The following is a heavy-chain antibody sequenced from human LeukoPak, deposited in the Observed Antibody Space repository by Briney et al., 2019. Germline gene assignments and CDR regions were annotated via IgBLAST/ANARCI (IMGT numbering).Heavy chain of an antibody. V-gene: IGHV3-30-3*01. D-gene: IGHD6-19*01. CDR1: GFTFSIYD. J-gene: IGHJ4*02. CDR2: ISYDGSNK. Sequence: GRSLRLSCAASGFTFSIYDMHWVRQAPGRGLEWVAVISYDGSNKYYVDSVKGRFTISRDNSKNTLYLQMNSLRAEDTAVYYCARDPKGSGWYGRFDYWGQGTLVTVSS. CDR3: ARDPKGSGWYGRFDY.